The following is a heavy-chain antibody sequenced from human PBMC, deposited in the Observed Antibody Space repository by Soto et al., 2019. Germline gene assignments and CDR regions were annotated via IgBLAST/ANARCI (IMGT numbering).Heavy chain of an antibody. CDR1: GYTFTSYG. J-gene: IGHJ5*01. Sequence: ASVKVSCKASGYTFTSYGISWVRQAPGQGLEWMGWISANNGNTNYAQKLQGRVTMTTDTSTSTAYMELRSLRSDDTAVYYCARGGVCGPGIGNWFHPGAKDILFTVST. CDR3: ARGGVCGPGIGNWFHP. V-gene: IGHV1-18*01. D-gene: IGHD2-8*02. CDR2: ISANNGNT.